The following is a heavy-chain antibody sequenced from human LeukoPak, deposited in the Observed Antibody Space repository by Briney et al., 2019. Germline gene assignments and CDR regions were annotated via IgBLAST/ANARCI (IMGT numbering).Heavy chain of an antibody. D-gene: IGHD3-10*01. J-gene: IGHJ4*02. CDR3: ARAPLGLLWFGELYKSGFGY. CDR1: GGSISVYY. Sequence: SETLSLPFTVSGGSISVYYWSWIRQPPGRGLEWIGYIFYTGSTYYNPSLRSRLTMSVDTCKRQFSLKPSSVTAADTAVYYCARAPLGLLWFGELYKSGFGYWGQGTLVTVSS. CDR2: IFYTGST. V-gene: IGHV4-59*12.